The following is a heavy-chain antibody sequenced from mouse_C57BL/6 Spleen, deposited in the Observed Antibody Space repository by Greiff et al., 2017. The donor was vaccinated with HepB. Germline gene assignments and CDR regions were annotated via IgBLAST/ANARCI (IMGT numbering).Heavy chain of an antibody. V-gene: IGHV1-55*01. CDR3: ARTVYYDYDDLYYFDY. Sequence: QVQLQQPGAELVKPGASVKMSCKASGYTFTSYWITWVKQRPGQGLEWIGDIYPGSGSTNYNEKFKSKATLTVDPSSSTAYMQLSSLTSEDSAVYYCARTVYYDYDDLYYFDYWGQGTTLTVSS. J-gene: IGHJ2*01. CDR2: IYPGSGST. D-gene: IGHD2-4*01. CDR1: GYTFTSYW.